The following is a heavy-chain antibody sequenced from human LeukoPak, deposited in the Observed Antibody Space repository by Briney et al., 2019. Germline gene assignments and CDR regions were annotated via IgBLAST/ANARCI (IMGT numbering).Heavy chain of an antibody. Sequence: PGGFLRFSGAASGFTFSSYAMGWVRQAPGKGLECVSGISGSGGSTYYADSVKGRFTISRDNSKNTLYLQMNSVRAEDTAVYYCAKARRGMSTVTTCFDYWGQGTLVTVSS. CDR2: ISGSGGST. V-gene: IGHV3-23*01. CDR3: AKARRGMSTVTTCFDY. D-gene: IGHD4-17*01. CDR1: GFTFSSYA. J-gene: IGHJ4*02.